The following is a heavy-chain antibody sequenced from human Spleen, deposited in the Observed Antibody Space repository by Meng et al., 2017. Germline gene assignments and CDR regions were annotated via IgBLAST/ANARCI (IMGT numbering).Heavy chain of an antibody. Sequence: ESLKISCTVSGGSISSYYWSWIRQPPGKGLEWIGYIYYSGSTNYNPSLKSRVTISVDTSKNQFSLKLSSVTAADTAVYYCAREGSPTGRLYYFDYWGQGTRVTVSS. J-gene: IGHJ4*02. D-gene: IGHD2-8*02. CDR3: AREGSPTGRLYYFDY. CDR1: GGSISSYY. V-gene: IGHV4-59*01. CDR2: IYYSGST.